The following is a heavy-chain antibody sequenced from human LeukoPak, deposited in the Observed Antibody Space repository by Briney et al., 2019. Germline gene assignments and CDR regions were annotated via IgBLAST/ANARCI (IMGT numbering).Heavy chain of an antibody. CDR2: ISYDGSNK. J-gene: IGHJ6*03. CDR3: ARDGGITGTTDYYYYMDV. CDR1: GFTFSSYA. V-gene: IGHV3-30-3*01. D-gene: IGHD1-7*01. Sequence: GGSLRLSCAASGFTFSSYAMHWVRQAPGKGLEWVAVISYDGSNKYYADSVKGRFTISRDNSKNTLYLQMNSLRAEDTAVYYCARDGGITGTTDYYYYMDVWGKGTTVTVS.